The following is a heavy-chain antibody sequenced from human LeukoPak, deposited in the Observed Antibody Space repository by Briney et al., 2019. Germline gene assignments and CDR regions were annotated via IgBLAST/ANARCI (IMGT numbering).Heavy chain of an antibody. CDR2: INPNSGGT. D-gene: IGHD2-8*01. CDR1: GYTFTVYF. V-gene: IGHV1-2*02. CDR3: AIRMQSGAFDI. J-gene: IGHJ3*02. Sequence: ASVTVSFKASGYTFTVYFMHWVRQAPGPGLEWMGWINPNSGGTDYAQKFHGRVTMTRDTSISTAYMELIRLRSDDMAVYYCAIRMQSGAFDIWGQGTMVTVSS.